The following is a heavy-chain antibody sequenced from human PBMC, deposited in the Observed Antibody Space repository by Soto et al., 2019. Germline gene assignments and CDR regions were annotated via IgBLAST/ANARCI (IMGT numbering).Heavy chain of an antibody. D-gene: IGHD2-15*01. J-gene: IGHJ3*01. CDR3: AKDPTLGYCSGGSCYPA. Sequence: GGSLRLSCAACGFTFSSYAMSWVRQAPGKGLEWVSAISGSGGSTYYADSVKGRFTISRDNSKNTLYLQMNSLRAEDTAVYYCAKDPTLGYCSGGSCYPAWGQGTMVTVSS. CDR2: ISGSGGST. CDR1: GFTFSSYA. V-gene: IGHV3-23*01.